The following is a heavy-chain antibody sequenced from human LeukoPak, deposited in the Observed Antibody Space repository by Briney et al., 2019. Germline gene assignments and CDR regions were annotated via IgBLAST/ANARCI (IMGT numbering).Heavy chain of an antibody. CDR1: GDSISSGGYY. CDR3: ARGQDYYDSSGYYYFDY. D-gene: IGHD3-22*01. V-gene: IGHV4-31*03. CDR2: IYYSGST. Sequence: SETLSLTCTVSGDSISSGGYYWSWIRQHPGKGLEWIGYIYYSGSTYYNPSLKSRVTISVDTSKNQFSLKLSSVTAADTAVYYCARGQDYYDSSGYYYFDYWGQGTLVTVSS. J-gene: IGHJ4*02.